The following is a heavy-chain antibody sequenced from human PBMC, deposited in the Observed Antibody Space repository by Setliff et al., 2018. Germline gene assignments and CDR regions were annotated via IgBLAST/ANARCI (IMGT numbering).Heavy chain of an antibody. D-gene: IGHD4-17*01. CDR1: GFTFSSYG. J-gene: IGHJ4*02. V-gene: IGHV3-33*03. Sequence: PGGSLRLSCAASGFTFSSYGMHWVRQAPGKGLEWVAVIWFDGSKGFYADSVKGRFAISRDNPKNTLYLQINSLRDEDTAVYYCAKEMTTYSGFDCWGQGTLVTVSS. CDR3: AKEMTTYSGFDC. CDR2: IWFDGSKG.